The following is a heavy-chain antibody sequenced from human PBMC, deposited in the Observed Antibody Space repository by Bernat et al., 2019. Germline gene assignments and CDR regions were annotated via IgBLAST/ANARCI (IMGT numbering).Heavy chain of an antibody. CDR2: IHKGGRT. J-gene: IGHJ6*02. CDR1: GLTVSSND. CDR3: ARLYYYQMDV. V-gene: IGHV3-53*05. Sequence: EVQLVETVGGLIQPGGSLRLSCAASGLTVSSNDMTWVRQAPGKGLEWVSVIHKGGRTYYADSVKGRFTISRDNSKNTLYVEMNSLRAEDTAVYYCARLYYYQMDVWGQGTTVTVSS.